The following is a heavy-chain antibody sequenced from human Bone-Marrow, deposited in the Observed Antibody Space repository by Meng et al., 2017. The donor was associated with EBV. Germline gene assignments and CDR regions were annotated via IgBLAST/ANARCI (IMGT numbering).Heavy chain of an antibody. V-gene: IGHV4-61*01. CDR1: VACGSRSTFH. CDR3: AKSSSSTQGVVDS. CDR2: KYYGGTT. J-gene: IGHJ4*02. D-gene: IGHD2-15*01. Sequence: PGPGQPSATRSLTCTGSVACGSRSTFHWRWIRQPPAKELEWIGWKYYGGTTINNPSLQRRGAIFLDTSSNQFSPGLRSVTTADTAVYYCAKSSSSTQGVVDSWGQGTLVTVSS.